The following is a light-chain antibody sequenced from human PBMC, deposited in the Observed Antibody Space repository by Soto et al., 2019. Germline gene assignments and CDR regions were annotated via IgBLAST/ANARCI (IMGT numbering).Light chain of an antibody. CDR3: HQRSNWPPWT. CDR2: DAS. J-gene: IGKJ2*02. CDR1: QSVSSY. V-gene: IGKV3-11*01. Sequence: EIVLTQSPATLSLSPGERATLSCRASQSVSSYLAWYQQKPGQAPRRLIYDASNRATGIPARFSGSGSGTDFTLTISSLEPEDFAVYYCHQRSNWPPWTFGQGTKLEIK.